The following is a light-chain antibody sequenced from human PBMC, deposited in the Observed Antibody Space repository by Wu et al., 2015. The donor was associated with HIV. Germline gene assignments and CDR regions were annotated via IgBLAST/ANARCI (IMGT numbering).Light chain of an antibody. CDR3: QQYNNWPPGT. V-gene: IGKV3-15*01. J-gene: IGKJ1*01. CDR2: GAS. CDR1: ESVRSK. Sequence: ELVMTQSPATLSVSPGERATLSCRASESVRSKLAWYQQKPGQAPRLLIYGASTRATGIPARFSGSGSETEFTLTISSLQSEDFAVYYCQQYNNWPPGTFGQGTKVEIK.